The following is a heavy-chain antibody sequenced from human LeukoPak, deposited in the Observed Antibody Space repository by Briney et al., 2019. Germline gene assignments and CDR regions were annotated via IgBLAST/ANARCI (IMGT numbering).Heavy chain of an antibody. V-gene: IGHV3-53*01. J-gene: IGHJ6*02. CDR1: GFAVSSNY. Sequence: GGSLRLSCAASGFAVSSNYMSWVRQAPGKGLEWVSVIYSGGGTYYANSVKGRFTISRDNSKNTLYLQMNSLRAEDTAVYYCARGIFTMVRGVIHYYYGMDVWGQGTTVTVSS. CDR2: IYSGGGT. CDR3: ARGIFTMVRGVIHYYYGMDV. D-gene: IGHD3-10*01.